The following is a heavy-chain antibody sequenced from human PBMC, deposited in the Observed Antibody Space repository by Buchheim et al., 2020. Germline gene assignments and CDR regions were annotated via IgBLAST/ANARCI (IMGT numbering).Heavy chain of an antibody. D-gene: IGHD5-12*01. CDR2: LYYTGKTST. CDR3: ARHTLRGGVATALDY. Sequence: QLQLQESGPGLVRPSETLSLTCTVSGDSISSGSYFWGWIRQTPGKGLEWIGSLYYTGKTSTYYNPSLKRRVTISLDTSKSQFSLKLSSVTAADAAVYYCARHTLRGGVATALDYWGQGTL. V-gene: IGHV4-39*01. J-gene: IGHJ4*02. CDR1: GDSISSGSYF.